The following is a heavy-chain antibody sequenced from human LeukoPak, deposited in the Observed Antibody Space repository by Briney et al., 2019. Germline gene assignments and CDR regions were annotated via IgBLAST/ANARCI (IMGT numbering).Heavy chain of an antibody. CDR2: IKQDGSEK. Sequence: GGSLRLSCAASGFTFSSYWMSWVRQAPGKGLEGVANIKQDGSEKYYVDSVKGRFTISREKAKNSLYLQMNSLRAEDTAVYYCARSLCFGELFNYWGQGTLVTVSS. J-gene: IGHJ4*02. D-gene: IGHD3-10*01. CDR3: ARSLCFGELFNY. CDR1: GFTFSSYW. V-gene: IGHV3-7*01.